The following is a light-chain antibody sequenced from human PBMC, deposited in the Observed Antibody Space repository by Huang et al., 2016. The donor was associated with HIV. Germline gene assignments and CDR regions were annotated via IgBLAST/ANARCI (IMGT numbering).Light chain of an antibody. V-gene: IGKV3D-20*02. Sequence: EIVLTQSPDTLSLSPGERGALSCRASQNVTNDYLAWYQQKSGQAPRLLIYGSSGRATGVPVRFGGSGSGAEFILTIDRLEPEDFAVYYCQQRTNRPPRYTFGQGTKLEI. CDR2: GSS. J-gene: IGKJ2*01. CDR3: QQRTNRPPRYT. CDR1: QNVTNDY.